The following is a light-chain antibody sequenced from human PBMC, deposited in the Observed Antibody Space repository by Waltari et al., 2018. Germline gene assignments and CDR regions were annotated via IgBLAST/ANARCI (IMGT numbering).Light chain of an antibody. J-gene: IGKJ2*01. V-gene: IGKV3-20*01. CDR3: QQYGSSPYT. Sequence: EIVLTQSPGTLSLSPGERATLSCRASQIVSSSYLAWYQQKPGQAPRPLISGASSRATGIPDRFSGSGSGTDFTLTISRLEPEDFAVYYCQQYGSSPYTFGQGTKLEIK. CDR2: GAS. CDR1: QIVSSSY.